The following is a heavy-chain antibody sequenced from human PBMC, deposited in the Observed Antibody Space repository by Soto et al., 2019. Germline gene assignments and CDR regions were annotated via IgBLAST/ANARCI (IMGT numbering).Heavy chain of an antibody. Sequence: GGSLRLSCTASGFTLSDYYMSWIRQAPGKGLEWVSYISSSDTIISYADPVKGRFTISRDNAKNSLYLQMNSLRAEDTAVYYCARDLGYYDSSGYFDYWGQGTLVTVSS. V-gene: IGHV3-11*01. CDR1: GFTLSDYY. D-gene: IGHD3-22*01. J-gene: IGHJ4*02. CDR2: ISSSDTII. CDR3: ARDLGYYDSSGYFDY.